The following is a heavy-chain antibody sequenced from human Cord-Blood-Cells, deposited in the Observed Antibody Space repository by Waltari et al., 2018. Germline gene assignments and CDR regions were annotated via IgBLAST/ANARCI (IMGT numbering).Heavy chain of an antibody. Sequence: QVQLVQSGAEVKKPGASVKVSCKVSGYTLTDLSMHWVRQAPGKGLEWMGGFDPEDGETIYAQKFQGRVTMTEDTSTDTAYMELSSLRSEDTAVYYCATDPPQHPEVYGDYAFDIWGQGTMVTVSS. CDR1: GYTLTDLS. CDR3: ATDPPQHPEVYGDYAFDI. CDR2: FDPEDGET. D-gene: IGHD4-17*01. J-gene: IGHJ3*02. V-gene: IGHV1-24*01.